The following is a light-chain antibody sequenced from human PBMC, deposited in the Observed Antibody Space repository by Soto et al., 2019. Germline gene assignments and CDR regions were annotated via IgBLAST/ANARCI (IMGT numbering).Light chain of an antibody. CDR1: QSVNRY. Sequence: EIVLTQSPSTLSSSPGERATLSCWASQSVNRYLVWYQQKPDQAPRLLMYDASKRATGIPARFSGSGSGPDFTLTISSLEPEDFAVYYCQQRDIWPWTFGQGTKVDI. CDR3: QQRDIWPWT. V-gene: IGKV3-11*01. CDR2: DAS. J-gene: IGKJ1*01.